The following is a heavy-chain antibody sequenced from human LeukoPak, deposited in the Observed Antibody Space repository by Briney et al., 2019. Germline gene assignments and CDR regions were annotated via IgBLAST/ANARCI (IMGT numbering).Heavy chain of an antibody. CDR3: TTESPYFDY. J-gene: IGHJ4*02. CDR1: GFTFSSYG. CDR2: IKSKTDGGTT. V-gene: IGHV3-15*01. Sequence: GGSLRLSCAAFGFTFSSYGMHWVRQAPGKGLEWVGRIKSKTDGGTTDYAAPVKGRFTISRDDSKNTLYLQMNSLKTEDTAVYYCTTESPYFDYWGQGTLVTVSS.